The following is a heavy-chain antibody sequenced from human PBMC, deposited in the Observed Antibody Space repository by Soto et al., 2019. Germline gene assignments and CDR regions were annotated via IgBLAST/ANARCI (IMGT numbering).Heavy chain of an antibody. V-gene: IGHV4-31*03. Sequence: LSLTCSVSGGSISRGGYYWSWIRQHPGEGLEYIGYIYETGATYYKPSLKSRVSISADTSKNQSSLKLSSVTGADTAVYFCARIAVPGASYWGQGTLVTVSS. CDR3: ARIAVPGASY. D-gene: IGHD7-27*01. CDR1: GGSISRGGYY. CDR2: IYETGAT. J-gene: IGHJ4*02.